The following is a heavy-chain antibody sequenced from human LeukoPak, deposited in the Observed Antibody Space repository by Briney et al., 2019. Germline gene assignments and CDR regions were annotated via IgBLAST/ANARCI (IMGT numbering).Heavy chain of an antibody. Sequence: ASVKVSCKASGYTFTGYYMHWVRQAPGQGLEWMGWINPNSGGTKYAQKFQGRVTMTRDTSISTVYMELSRLRSDDTAVYYCARDKQLDWAHYHYCYMDVWGKGTTVTVSS. CDR2: INPNSGGT. CDR1: GYTFTGYY. D-gene: IGHD1-1*01. J-gene: IGHJ6*03. CDR3: ARDKQLDWAHYHYCYMDV. V-gene: IGHV1-2*02.